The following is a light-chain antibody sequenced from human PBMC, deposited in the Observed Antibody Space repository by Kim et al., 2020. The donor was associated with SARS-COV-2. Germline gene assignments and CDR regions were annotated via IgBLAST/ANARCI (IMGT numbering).Light chain of an antibody. CDR3: QSYDSSLSGFYV. V-gene: IGLV1-40*01. CDR2: GNS. Sequence: VTISCTGITSNSGAGYDVHWYQQLPGTAPKPLIYGNSNRPSGVPDRFSGSKSGTSASLAITGLQAEDEADYYCQSYDSSLSGFYVFGTGTKVTVL. J-gene: IGLJ1*01. CDR1: TSNSGAGYD.